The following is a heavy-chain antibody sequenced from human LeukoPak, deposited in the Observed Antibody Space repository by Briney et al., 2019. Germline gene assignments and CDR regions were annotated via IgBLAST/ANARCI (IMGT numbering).Heavy chain of an antibody. Sequence: PSQTLSLTCSVSGDSISNSYWSWIRQPPGKELEWIGYISHNGSPDYSPSIKSRVTISSDTSKNQFSLTLSSVTAADTAVYYCARDLDGSFDPWGQGTLVTVSS. CDR2: ISHNGSP. D-gene: IGHD5-24*01. V-gene: IGHV4-59*01. J-gene: IGHJ5*02. CDR1: GDSISNSY. CDR3: ARDLDGSFDP.